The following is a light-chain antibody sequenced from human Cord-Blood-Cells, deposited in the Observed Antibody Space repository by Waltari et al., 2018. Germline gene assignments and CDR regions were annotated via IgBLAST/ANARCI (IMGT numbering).Light chain of an antibody. J-gene: IGKJ1*01. CDR2: DAS. Sequence: EIVLTQSPATLSLSPGERATLFCGARQSVSSSYLAWYQQKPGLAPRLLIYDASSRATGSPDRFSGSGSGTDFTLTISRLEPEDFAVYYCQQYGSSPWTFGQGTKVEIK. CDR3: QQYGSSPWT. CDR1: QSVSSSY. V-gene: IGKV3D-20*01.